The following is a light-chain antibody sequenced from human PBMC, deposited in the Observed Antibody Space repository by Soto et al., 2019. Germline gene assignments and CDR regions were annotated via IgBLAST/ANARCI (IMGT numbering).Light chain of an antibody. V-gene: IGLV1-51*01. CDR1: SSNIGKGD. CDR2: DNN. Sequence: QSVLTQPPSVSAAPGQKVTISCSGSSSNIGKGDVSWYRQLPGTAPKLLIYDNNQRPSGIPDRVSGSKSGTSATLGITGLQTGDEADYYCGTWDSSLSSYVFGTGTKLTVL. J-gene: IGLJ1*01. CDR3: GTWDSSLSSYV.